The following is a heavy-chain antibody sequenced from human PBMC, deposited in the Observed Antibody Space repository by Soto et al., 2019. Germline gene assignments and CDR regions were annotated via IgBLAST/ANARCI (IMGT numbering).Heavy chain of an antibody. J-gene: IGHJ4*01. Sequence: QVQLVQSGAEVKKPAASVKVSCKASGYTFTSYDINWVRQATGQGLEWMGCMNANSGDTGYAQKYQGRVTMTSNTSISTAYMELRRLRSEDTAVYYCARGGTVHNPYDYIWGRRYLHFDYWGHGTLVTVSS. D-gene: IGHD3-16*01. CDR3: ARGGTVHNPYDYIWGRRYLHFDY. CDR1: GYTFTSYD. CDR2: MNANSGDT. V-gene: IGHV1-8*01.